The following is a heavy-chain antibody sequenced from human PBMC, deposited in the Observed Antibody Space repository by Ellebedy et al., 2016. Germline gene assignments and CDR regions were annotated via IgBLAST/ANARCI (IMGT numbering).Heavy chain of an antibody. J-gene: IGHJ3*02. CDR1: GFTFTSYA. D-gene: IGHD2-2*01. CDR3: ASLVAAADGAYDT. V-gene: IGHV1-18*04. Sequence: ASVKVSXXASGFTFTSYAIHWVRQAPGQGLEWLGWVNVYNDKKNFAQKFQDRVTLTAEKSTHTISMELRSLRSDDTSVYYCASLVAAADGAYDTWGQGTMVTVSS. CDR2: VNVYNDKK.